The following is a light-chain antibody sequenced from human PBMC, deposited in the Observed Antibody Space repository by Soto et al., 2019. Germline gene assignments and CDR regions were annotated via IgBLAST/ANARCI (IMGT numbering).Light chain of an antibody. Sequence: EIVLTQSPGTLSLSPGERATLSCRASQSVSSSYLAWYQQKPGQAPRLLIYGASSRATGIPDRFSGSGSGTDFTLTISRLEPEDFAVYYCQQYDSSPVTFGPGNKVDI. CDR1: QSVSSSY. CDR2: GAS. V-gene: IGKV3-20*01. CDR3: QQYDSSPVT. J-gene: IGKJ3*01.